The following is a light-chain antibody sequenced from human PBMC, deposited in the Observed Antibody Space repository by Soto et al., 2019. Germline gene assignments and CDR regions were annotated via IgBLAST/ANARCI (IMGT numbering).Light chain of an antibody. V-gene: IGKV3-15*01. CDR1: QSISRN. CDR2: AAS. Sequence: EIVMTQSPATLSASPGERATLSCRASQSISRNLAWYQQKPGQAPRLLIYAASTRATGLPARFSGSGSGTEFTLTISSLQSEDFAVYSCQQYNNWPLTFGQGTKVDIK. CDR3: QQYNNWPLT. J-gene: IGKJ1*01.